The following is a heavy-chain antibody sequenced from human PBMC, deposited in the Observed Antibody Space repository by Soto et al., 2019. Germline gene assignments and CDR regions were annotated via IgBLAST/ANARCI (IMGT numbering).Heavy chain of an antibody. CDR1: GVRIDSYG. D-gene: IGHD4-17*01. J-gene: IGHJ5*02. Sequence: SRRLACAASGVRIDSYGMHWVRQAPGQGLEWVAGIHWDSGRIGYADSVKGRCCISRDHAKNSLYLQMSSLKPEDTAFYFCARDNPGLYGHTESTSFDPWGQGT. CDR3: ARDNPGLYGHTESTSFDP. CDR2: IHWDSGRI. V-gene: IGHV3-9*01.